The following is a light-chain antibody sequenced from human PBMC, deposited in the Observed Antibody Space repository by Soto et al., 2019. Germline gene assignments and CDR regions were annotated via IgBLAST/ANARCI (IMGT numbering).Light chain of an antibody. V-gene: IGKV3-15*01. J-gene: IGKJ2*01. CDR2: DTS. CDR1: QSVSSN. CDR3: QQYNNWPLT. Sequence: EIVRTKYPGTLSVPPGESATLSCRASQSVSSNLAWYQQKPGQAPRLLIYDTSTRATGVPARFSGSGSGTEFTLTISSLQSEDFAVYYCQQYNNWPLTFGQGTKLEIK.